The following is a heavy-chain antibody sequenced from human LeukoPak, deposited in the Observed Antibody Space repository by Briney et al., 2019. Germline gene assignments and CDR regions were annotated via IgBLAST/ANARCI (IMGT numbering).Heavy chain of an antibody. CDR2: ISYDGSNK. Sequence: GGSLRLSCAASGFTFSSYSIHWVRQAPGKGLEWVAVISYDGSNKYYADSVKGRFTISRDNSKNTLYLEMNSLRTEDTAVYYCAKDGGSGSYNYYYYYMDVWGKGTTVTISS. CDR3: AKDGGSGSYNYYYYYMDV. D-gene: IGHD3-10*01. CDR1: GFTFSSYS. V-gene: IGHV3-30*18. J-gene: IGHJ6*03.